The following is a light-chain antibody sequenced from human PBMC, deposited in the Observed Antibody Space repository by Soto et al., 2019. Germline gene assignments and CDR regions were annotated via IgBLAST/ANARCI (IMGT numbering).Light chain of an antibody. V-gene: IGLV2-8*01. Sequence: QSVLTQPPSASGSPGQSVTISCTGTSSDVGGYNYVSWYQQHPGKAPKLMIYEVSTRPSGVPDRFSGSKSGNTASLTVSGLQAEDEADYYCSSDAGSNNVVFGGGTKLTVL. CDR1: SSDVGGYNY. J-gene: IGLJ2*01. CDR3: SSDAGSNNVV. CDR2: EVS.